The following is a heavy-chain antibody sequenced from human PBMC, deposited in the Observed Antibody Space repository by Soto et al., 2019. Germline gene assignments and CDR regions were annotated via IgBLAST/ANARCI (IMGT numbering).Heavy chain of an antibody. CDR2: INHSGST. D-gene: IGHD1-7*01. V-gene: IGHV4-34*01. J-gene: IGHJ6*03. CDR1: GGSFSGYY. Sequence: SETLSLTCAVYGGSFSGYYWSWIRQPPGKGLEWIGEINHSGSTNYNPSLKSRVTISVDTSKNQFSLKLSSVTAADTAVYYCARGPDPSITGTTDYYYYMDVWGKGTTVTVSS. CDR3: ARGPDPSITGTTDYYYYMDV.